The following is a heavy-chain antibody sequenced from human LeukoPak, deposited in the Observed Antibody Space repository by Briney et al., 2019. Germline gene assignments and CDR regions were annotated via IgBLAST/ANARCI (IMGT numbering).Heavy chain of an antibody. D-gene: IGHD4-23*01. CDR2: ISYDGSNK. Sequence: GGSLRLSCAASGFTFSSYAMSWVRQAPGKGLEWVAVISYDGSNKYYADSVKGRFTISRDNSKNTLYLQMNSLRAEDTAVYYCARVPRWGGYFDYWGQGTLVTVSS. V-gene: IGHV3-30-3*01. J-gene: IGHJ4*02. CDR1: GFTFSSYA. CDR3: ARVPRWGGYFDY.